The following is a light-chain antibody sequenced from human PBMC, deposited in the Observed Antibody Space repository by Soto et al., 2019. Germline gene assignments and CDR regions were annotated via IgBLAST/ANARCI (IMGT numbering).Light chain of an antibody. CDR1: QSVRSTY. J-gene: IGKJ4*01. CDR3: QQYANSPLT. CDR2: GAS. Sequence: EIVLTQSPGTLSLSPGERATLSCRASQSVRSTYLAWYQQKPGQAPRLIIYGASSRATGIPDRFSGSGSGKDFTLTISRLEPEDFAAYYCQQYANSPLTFGGGTKVEIK. V-gene: IGKV3-20*01.